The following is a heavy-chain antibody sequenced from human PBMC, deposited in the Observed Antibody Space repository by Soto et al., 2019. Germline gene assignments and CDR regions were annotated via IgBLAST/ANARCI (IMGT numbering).Heavy chain of an antibody. J-gene: IGHJ4*02. Sequence: GGSLRLSCAASGFTFSTYSMNWVRQAPGKGLEWVSGINGNGGSTYYADSVKGRFSISRDNSENTLYLQMNSLRAEDTAIYYCTRDREKQWLYPGHWGQGTLVTVSS. D-gene: IGHD6-19*01. CDR1: GFTFSTYS. V-gene: IGHV3-23*01. CDR3: TRDREKQWLYPGH. CDR2: INGNGGST.